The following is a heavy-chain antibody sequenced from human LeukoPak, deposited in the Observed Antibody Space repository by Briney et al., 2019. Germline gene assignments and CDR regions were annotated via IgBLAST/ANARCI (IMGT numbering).Heavy chain of an antibody. CDR3: ARPTSPRDDLWFDP. D-gene: IGHD5-24*01. J-gene: IGHJ5*02. V-gene: IGHV4-59*08. CDR1: GGSISSFF. Sequence: SETLSLTCTVSGGSISSFFWSWIRQPPGKGLEWIGYIYYSGSTKYNPSLKSRVTISVDTSKNQFSLKLRFVTAADTAVYYCARPTSPRDDLWFDPWGQGTLVTVSS. CDR2: IYYSGST.